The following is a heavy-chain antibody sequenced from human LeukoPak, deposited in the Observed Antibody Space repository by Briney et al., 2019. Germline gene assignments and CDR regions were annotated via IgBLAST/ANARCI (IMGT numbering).Heavy chain of an antibody. CDR3: ARGEAAAGNGIDY. V-gene: IGHV3-20*04. J-gene: IGHJ4*02. D-gene: IGHD6-13*01. CDR1: GFSFDDYG. CDR2: INWNGGNT. Sequence: GGSLRLSCAASGFSFDDYGMNWVRHAPGKGLEWVSDINWNGGNTVYADSVKGRFTISRDNAKNSLYLQMNSLRAEDTAFYYCARGEAAAGNGIDYWGQGTLVTVSS.